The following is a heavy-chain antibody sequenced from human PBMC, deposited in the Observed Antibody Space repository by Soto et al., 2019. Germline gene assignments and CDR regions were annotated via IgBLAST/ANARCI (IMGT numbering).Heavy chain of an antibody. Sequence: SETLSLTCTVSGNSISTYYWSWIRQPPGKGLEWIPYIYYTGNTYYNPSLESRVTISMDTSKNQFSLKLSSVTAADTAVYYCARYYYDSSGYYYGWFDPWGQGTLVTVSS. CDR3: ARYYYDSSGYYYGWFDP. J-gene: IGHJ5*02. D-gene: IGHD3-22*01. V-gene: IGHV4-59*01. CDR1: GNSISTYY. CDR2: IYYTGNT.